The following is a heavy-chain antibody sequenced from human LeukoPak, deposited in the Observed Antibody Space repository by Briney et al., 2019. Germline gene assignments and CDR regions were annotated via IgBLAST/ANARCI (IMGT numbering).Heavy chain of an antibody. J-gene: IGHJ4*02. V-gene: IGHV3-23*01. Sequence: GGTLRLSCAASGFTFSSYGMSWVRQAPGKGLEWVSAISGSGGSTYYADSVKGRFTISRDNSKNTLYLQMNSLRAEDTAVYYCAKERMDCTNGVCYTSGLLDYWGQGTLVTVSS. D-gene: IGHD2-8*01. CDR3: AKERMDCTNGVCYTSGLLDY. CDR1: GFTFSSYG. CDR2: ISGSGGST.